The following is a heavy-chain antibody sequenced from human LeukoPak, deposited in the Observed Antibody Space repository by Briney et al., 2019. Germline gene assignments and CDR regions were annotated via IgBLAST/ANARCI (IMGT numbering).Heavy chain of an antibody. V-gene: IGHV4-34*01. Sequence: SETLSLTCAVYGVSSSDYYWGWIRQPPGKGLEWIGEINHSGSTNYSPSLKSRVTISVDTSKNQFSLKLTSVTAADTAVYYCARGDLGGDYWGQGVLVTVSS. CDR1: GVSSSDYY. D-gene: IGHD3-16*01. CDR3: ARGDLGGDY. J-gene: IGHJ4*02. CDR2: INHSGST.